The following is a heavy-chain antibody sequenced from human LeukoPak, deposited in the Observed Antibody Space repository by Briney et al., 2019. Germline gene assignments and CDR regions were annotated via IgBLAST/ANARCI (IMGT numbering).Heavy chain of an antibody. V-gene: IGHV4-34*01. D-gene: IGHD7-27*01. Sequence: SETLSLTCAVYGGSFSGYYWSWIRQPPGKGLEWIGEINHSGSTNYNPSLKSRVTISVDTSKNQFSLKLSSVTAADTAVYYCARGPLRRGMGNWGQGTLVTVSS. CDR2: INHSGST. CDR3: ARGPLRRGMGN. J-gene: IGHJ4*02. CDR1: GGSFSGYY.